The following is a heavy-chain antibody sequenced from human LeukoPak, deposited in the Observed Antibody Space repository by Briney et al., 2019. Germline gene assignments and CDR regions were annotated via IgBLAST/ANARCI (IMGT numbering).Heavy chain of an antibody. J-gene: IGHJ4*02. Sequence: PSETLSLICTVSGGSISSFYWSWIRQPAGEGLEWIGRIYTSGSTKYNPSLRSRVTMSVDTSKNQFSLKLSSVTAADTAVYYCARQIAARPYYFDHWGQGTLVTVSS. V-gene: IGHV4-4*07. CDR2: IYTSGST. CDR1: GGSISSFY. D-gene: IGHD6-6*01. CDR3: ARQIAARPYYFDH.